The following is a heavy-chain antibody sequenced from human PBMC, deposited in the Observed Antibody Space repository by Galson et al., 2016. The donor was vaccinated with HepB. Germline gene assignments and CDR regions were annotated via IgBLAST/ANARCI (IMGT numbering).Heavy chain of an antibody. CDR2: FDPDDGET. CDR1: GYTLSELS. D-gene: IGHD3-3*01. J-gene: IGHJ4*02. Sequence: SVKVSCKVSGYTLSELSMHWVRQAPGKGLEWMGGFDPDDGETIYAQKFQGRVTMTEDTSTDTAYIGLSSLRSEDTAVYYCAEKRDYDCWSGYEKWGQGTLVTVSS. CDR3: AEKRDYDCWSGYEK. V-gene: IGHV1-24*01.